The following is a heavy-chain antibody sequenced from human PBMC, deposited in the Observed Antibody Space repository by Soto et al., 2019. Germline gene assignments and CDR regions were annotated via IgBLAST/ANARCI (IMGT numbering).Heavy chain of an antibody. CDR1: GYTFTNYG. D-gene: IGHD6-6*01. J-gene: IGHJ6*03. V-gene: IGHV1-18*01. CDR3: ARARQLVGYFYYYMDV. Sequence: QVPLLQSGAEVKKPGASVKVSCKASGYTFTNYGITWVRQAPGQGLEWMGWISAYNGDTHYTQRLQGRVTMTTDTSTSTAYMELRGLRSDDTAVYYCARARQLVGYFYYYMDVWGKGTTVTVSS. CDR2: ISAYNGDT.